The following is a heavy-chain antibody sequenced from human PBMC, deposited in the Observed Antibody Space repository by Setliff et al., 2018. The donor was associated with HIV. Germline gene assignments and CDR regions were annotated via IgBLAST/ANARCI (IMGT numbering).Heavy chain of an antibody. Sequence: ASVKVSCKASGYTFNGYAIHWVRQAPGQRLEWMGWINAVTGNTKYSQKVQGRVTLSADESTSTAYMQLSSLTSEDTAVYFCARDGGYSGHQWFGDAFDIWGQGTMVTVS. CDR3: ARDGGYSGHQWFGDAFDI. J-gene: IGHJ3*02. D-gene: IGHD5-12*01. CDR1: GYTFNGYA. CDR2: INAVTGNT. V-gene: IGHV1-3*01.